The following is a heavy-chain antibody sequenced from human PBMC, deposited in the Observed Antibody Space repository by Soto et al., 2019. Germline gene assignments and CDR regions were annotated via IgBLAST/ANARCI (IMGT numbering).Heavy chain of an antibody. CDR1: GFTVSTNY. CDR3: ARVMPYCSGGSCHSVDY. CDR2: IHIGGGT. D-gene: IGHD2-15*01. V-gene: IGHV3-66*01. J-gene: IGHJ4*02. Sequence: EVHLVESGGGLVQPGESLKLSCVVFGFTVSTNYMTWVRQAPGKGLEWVSGIHIGGGTYYADSVYGRITISRDNSENTLYLQINNLRTEDTAVYYCARVMPYCSGGSCHSVDYWGQGTLVNVSS.